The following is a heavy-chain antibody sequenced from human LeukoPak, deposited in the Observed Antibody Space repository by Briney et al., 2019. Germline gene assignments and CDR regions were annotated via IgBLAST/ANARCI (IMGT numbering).Heavy chain of an antibody. CDR2: VKQDGSEK. CDR3: ARGSSGYYIGYFDY. V-gene: IGHV3-7*01. D-gene: IGHD3-22*01. J-gene: IGHJ4*02. Sequence: GGSLRLSCAASGFTFSNYWMTWVRQAPGKGLEWVANVKQDGSEKYYVDSVKGRFTISRDNAKNSLYLQMNSLRAEDTAVYYCARGSSGYYIGYFDYWGQGTLVTVSS. CDR1: GFTFSNYW.